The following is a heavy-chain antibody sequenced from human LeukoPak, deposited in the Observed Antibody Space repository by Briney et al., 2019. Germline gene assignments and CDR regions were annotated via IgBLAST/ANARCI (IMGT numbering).Heavy chain of an antibody. D-gene: IGHD2-21*02. J-gene: IGHJ5*02. CDR3: ATTRLDSYCGGDCYTNRFDP. V-gene: IGHV4-39*07. CDR1: GGSISSSSYY. Sequence: SETLSLTCTVSGGSISSSSYYWGWIRQPPGKGPEWIGSIYYSGSTYYNPSLKSRVIISVDTSKNQFSLKLSSVTAADTAVYYCATTRLDSYCGGDCYTNRFDPWGQGTLVTVSS. CDR2: IYYSGST.